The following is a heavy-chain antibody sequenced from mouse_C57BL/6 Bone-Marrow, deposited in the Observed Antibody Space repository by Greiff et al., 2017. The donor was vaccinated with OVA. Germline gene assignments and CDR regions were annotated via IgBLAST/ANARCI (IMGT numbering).Heavy chain of an antibody. D-gene: IGHD2-12*01. CDR3: AKLHYAMDY. J-gene: IGHJ4*01. CDR1: GYAFTNYL. CDR2: INPGSGGT. Sequence: VHLEQSGAELVRPGTSVKVSCKASGYAFTNYLIEWVKQRPGQGLEWIGVINPGSGGTNYNEKFKGKATLTVDKSSSTAYMQLSSLTSADSAFYICAKLHYAMDYWGQGTSVTVSS. V-gene: IGHV1-54*01.